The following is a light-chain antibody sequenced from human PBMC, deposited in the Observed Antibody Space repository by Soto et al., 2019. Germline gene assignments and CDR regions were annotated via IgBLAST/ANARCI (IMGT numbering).Light chain of an antibody. CDR2: EVS. J-gene: IGLJ2*01. CDR1: SSDVGDYKY. Sequence: QSALTQSASVSGSPGQSITISCTGTSSDVGDYKYVSWYQQHPGKVPKLMIYEVSNRPSGVSHRFSGSKSGNTASLTISGLQAEDEGDYYCGSYTSSNTLVFGGGTQLTVL. V-gene: IGLV2-14*01. CDR3: GSYTSSNTLV.